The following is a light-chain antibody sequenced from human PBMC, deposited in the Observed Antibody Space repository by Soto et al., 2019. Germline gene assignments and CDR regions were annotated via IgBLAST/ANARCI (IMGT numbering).Light chain of an antibody. V-gene: IGKV1-27*01. CDR1: QGIRYF. CDR3: QKYSSVPV. CDR2: AAS. Sequence: DIQMTQSPTSLSASVGDRVTITCRARQGIRYFVAWYQQKPGKAPKLLIYAASTLQSGVPSRFSGSGSGTDFTLTINGLQPEDVATYSCQKYSSVPVFGPGTKVEIK. J-gene: IGKJ3*01.